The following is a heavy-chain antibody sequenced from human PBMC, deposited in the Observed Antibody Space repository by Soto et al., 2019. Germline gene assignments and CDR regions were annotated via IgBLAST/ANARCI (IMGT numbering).Heavy chain of an antibody. CDR1: GGSISSSSYY. J-gene: IGHJ4*02. D-gene: IGHD2-2*01. CDR3: ARIEHTPHTVPSDY. CDR2: IYYSGST. V-gene: IGHV4-39*01. Sequence: SETLSLTCTVSGGSISSSSYYWGWIRQPPGKGLEWIGSIYYSGSTYYNPSLKSRVTISVDTSKNQFSLKLSSVTAADTAVYYCARIEHTPHTVPSDYWGQGTLVTVST.